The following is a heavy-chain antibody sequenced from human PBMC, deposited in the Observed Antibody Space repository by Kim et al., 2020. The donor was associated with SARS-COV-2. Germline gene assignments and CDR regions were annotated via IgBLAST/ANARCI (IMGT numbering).Heavy chain of an antibody. Sequence: SVKVSCKASGGTFSSYAISWVRQAPGQGLEWMGRIIPILGIANYAQKFQGRVTITADKSTSTAYMELSSLRSEDTAVYYCARDGESYSGYDFFDYWGQG. CDR2: IIPILGIA. CDR1: GGTFSSYA. J-gene: IGHJ4*02. CDR3: ARDGESYSGYDFFDY. V-gene: IGHV1-69*04. D-gene: IGHD5-12*01.